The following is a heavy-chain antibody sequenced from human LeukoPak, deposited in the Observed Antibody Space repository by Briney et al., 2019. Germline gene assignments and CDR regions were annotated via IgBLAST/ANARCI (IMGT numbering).Heavy chain of an antibody. CDR2: IRYDGSNK. J-gene: IGHJ6*03. CDR3: AKSPYFYNSGRYVDV. D-gene: IGHD3-10*01. V-gene: IGHV3-30*02. CDR1: GFTFSSYG. Sequence: GGSLRLSCAASGFTFSSYGMHWVRQAPGKGLEWVAFIRYDGSNKYYADSIKGRFTISRDSSKNMLYLQMNRLRAEDTAVYYCAKSPYFYNSGRYVDVWGKGTTVTVSS.